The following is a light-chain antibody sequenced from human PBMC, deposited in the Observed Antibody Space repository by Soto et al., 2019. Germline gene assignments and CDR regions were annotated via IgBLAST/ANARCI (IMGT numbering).Light chain of an antibody. Sequence: ETVLTQSPGTLSLSPGERATLSCRASQSVSSNYLAWYQQKPGQAPRLLIYGASTSATGIPARFSGSGSGTDFTLTISRLEPEDFAVYYCEQFGRSPPSWTFGQGTKVEIE. CDR2: GAS. CDR3: EQFGRSPPSWT. J-gene: IGKJ1*01. CDR1: QSVSSNY. V-gene: IGKV3-20*01.